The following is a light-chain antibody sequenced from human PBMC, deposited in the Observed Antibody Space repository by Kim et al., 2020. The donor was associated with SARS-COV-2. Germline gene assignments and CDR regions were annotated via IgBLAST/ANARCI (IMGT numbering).Light chain of an antibody. CDR2: RND. CDR1: TSNIGNNY. V-gene: IGLV1-47*01. Sequence: ELTQPPSTSGTPGQRVTISCSGSTSNIGNNYVSWYQHLPGTAPRLLLYRNDQWPSGVPDRFSGSKSGTSASLAISGLRAEDEADYYCATWDDSLGGSWVFGGGTKVTVL. CDR3: ATWDDSLGGSWV. J-gene: IGLJ3*02.